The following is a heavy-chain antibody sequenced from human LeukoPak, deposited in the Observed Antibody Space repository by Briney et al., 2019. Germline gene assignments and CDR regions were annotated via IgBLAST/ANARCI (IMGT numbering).Heavy chain of an antibody. CDR1: GGTFSSYA. CDR3: AKDQYYDFWSGYSRPGGYFDY. V-gene: IGHV1-69*04. Sequence: SVKVSCKASGGTFSSYAISWVRQAPGQGLEWMGRIIPILGIANYAQKFQGRVTITADKSTSTAYMELSSLRSEDTAVYYCAKDQYYDFWSGYSRPGGYFDYWGQGTLVTVSS. CDR2: IIPILGIA. D-gene: IGHD3-3*01. J-gene: IGHJ4*02.